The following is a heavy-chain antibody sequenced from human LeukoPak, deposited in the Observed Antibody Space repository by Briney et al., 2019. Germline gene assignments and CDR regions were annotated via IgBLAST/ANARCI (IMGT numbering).Heavy chain of an antibody. CDR3: ARGPGRTGYYYYYYMDV. D-gene: IGHD1-14*01. V-gene: IGHV1-8*01. J-gene: IGHJ6*03. CDR2: MNPISGDT. Sequence: GASVKVSCKASGYTFTSYDVNWVRQATGQGLEWMGWMNPISGDTGYALKFQGRVTMSRNTSISTAYMELGSLRSEDTAVYYCARGPGRTGYYYYYYMDVWGKGTTVTVSS. CDR1: GYTFTSYD.